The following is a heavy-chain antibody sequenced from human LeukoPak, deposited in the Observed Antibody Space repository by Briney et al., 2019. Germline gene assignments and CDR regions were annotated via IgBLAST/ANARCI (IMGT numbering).Heavy chain of an antibody. CDR3: AAGLVTPLVSGY. V-gene: IGHV3-30*02. CDR1: GFTFSSYG. J-gene: IGHJ4*02. D-gene: IGHD4-11*01. CDR2: IRYDGSNK. Sequence: GGSLRLSCAASGFTFSSYGTHWVRQAPGKGLEWVAFIRYDGSNKYYADSVKGRFTISRDNSKNTLYLQMNSLRAEDTAVYYCAAGLVTPLVSGYWGQGTLVTVSS.